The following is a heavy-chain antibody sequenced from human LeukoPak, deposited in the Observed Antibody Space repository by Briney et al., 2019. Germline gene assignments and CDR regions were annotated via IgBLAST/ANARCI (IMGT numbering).Heavy chain of an antibody. J-gene: IGHJ3*02. CDR1: GFTFSSYA. CDR2: INSDGSST. Sequence: GGSLRLSCAASGFTFSSYAMSWVRQAPGKGLVWVSRINSDGSSTSYADSVKGRFTISRDNSKNTLYLQMNSLRAEDTAVYYCAKDRLLAVPSDAFDIWGQGTMVTVSS. CDR3: AKDRLLAVPSDAFDI. D-gene: IGHD3-10*01. V-gene: IGHV3-23*01.